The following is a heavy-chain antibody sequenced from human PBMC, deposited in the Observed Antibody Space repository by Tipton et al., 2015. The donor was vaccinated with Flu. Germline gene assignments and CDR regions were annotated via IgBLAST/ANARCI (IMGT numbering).Heavy chain of an antibody. CDR3: ARDSGPGPTNGV. Sequence: SLRLSCAASGFTFRTNGMHWVRQPPGKGLEWVVHIRSDETTEYADSVKGRFTISRDNSKNTLYLQMNSLRAEDTAVYYCARDSGPGPTNGVWGQGTLVTVSS. J-gene: IGHJ4*02. V-gene: IGHV3-33*01. CDR1: GFTFRTNG. D-gene: IGHD1-26*01. CDR2: IRSDETTE.